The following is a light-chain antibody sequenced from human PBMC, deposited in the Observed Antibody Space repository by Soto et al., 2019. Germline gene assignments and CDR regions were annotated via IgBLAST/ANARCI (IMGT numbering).Light chain of an antibody. CDR1: SNDVGGYNF. CDR3: SSYTTGSTLVL. J-gene: IGLJ2*01. V-gene: IGLV2-14*01. Sequence: QSALTQPASVSGSRGQSITISCTGTSNDVGGYNFVSWYQCHPGKAPQVVIFEVNNRPSGVSNRFSVSKSGNTASLTISRLQAEDEADYYCSSYTTGSTLVLFGGGTKVPVL. CDR2: EVN.